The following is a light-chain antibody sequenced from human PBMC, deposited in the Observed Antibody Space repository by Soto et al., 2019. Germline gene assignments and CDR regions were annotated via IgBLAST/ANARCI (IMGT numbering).Light chain of an antibody. V-gene: IGLV2-14*01. Sequence: QSALTQPASVSGSPGQSITISCTGTSSDVGGYNYVSWYQQHPGTAPKLMIYEVSNRPSGVSDRFSGSKSGNTASLTISGLQAEDEADYYCVSFTTSRSDVFGTGTKLTVL. J-gene: IGLJ1*01. CDR1: SSDVGGYNY. CDR2: EVS. CDR3: VSFTTSRSDV.